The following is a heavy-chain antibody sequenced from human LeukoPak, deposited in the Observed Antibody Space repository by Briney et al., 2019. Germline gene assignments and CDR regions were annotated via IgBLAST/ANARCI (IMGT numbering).Heavy chain of an antibody. CDR2: ISSSGSAI. Sequence: GGSLRLFCAASGFTFSSYEMNWVRQAPGKGLEWISYISSSGSAIYYAASVKGRVTISRDNAKNSLYLQINSLRAEDTAVYYCAREGGYSAYDYWGQGTLVTVSS. V-gene: IGHV3-48*03. CDR3: AREGGYSAYDY. CDR1: GFTFSSYE. J-gene: IGHJ4*02. D-gene: IGHD5-12*01.